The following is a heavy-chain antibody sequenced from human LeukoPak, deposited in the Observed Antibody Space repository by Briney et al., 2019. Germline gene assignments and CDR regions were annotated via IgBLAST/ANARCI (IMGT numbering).Heavy chain of an antibody. D-gene: IGHD3-3*01. CDR3: ARIPPYYDFWSGYYGHKYYFDY. J-gene: IGHJ4*02. V-gene: IGHV4-34*01. CDR2: INHSGST. Sequence: PGGSLRLSCVASGFTFSRSWMHWVRQAPGKGLEWIGEINHSGSTNYNPSLKSRVTISVDTSKNQFSLKLSSVTAADTAVYYCARIPPYYDFWSGYYGHKYYFDYWGQGTLVTVSS. CDR1: GFTFSRSW.